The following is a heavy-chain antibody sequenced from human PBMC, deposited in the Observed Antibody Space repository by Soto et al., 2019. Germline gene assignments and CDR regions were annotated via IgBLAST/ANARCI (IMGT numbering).Heavy chain of an antibody. V-gene: IGHV3-21*01. CDR1: GFTFSSYS. Sequence: GGSLRLSCAASGFTFSSYSMNWVRQAPGKGLEWVSSISSSSSYIYYADSVKGRFTISRDNAKNSLYLQMNSLRAEDTAVYYCARDIVLMVYDYWFDPWGQGTLVTVSS. CDR3: ARDIVLMVYDYWFDP. CDR2: ISSSSSYI. D-gene: IGHD2-8*01. J-gene: IGHJ5*02.